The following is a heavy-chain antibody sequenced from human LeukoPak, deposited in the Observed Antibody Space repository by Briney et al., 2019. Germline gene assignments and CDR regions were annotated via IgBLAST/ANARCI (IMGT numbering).Heavy chain of an antibody. V-gene: IGHV1-24*01. J-gene: IGHJ4*02. CDR1: GYTLTELS. CDR2: FDPEDGET. CDR3: ATAIRFGELGGYYFDY. Sequence: ASVKVSCKVSGYTLTELSMHWVRQAPGKGLEWMGGFDPEDGETIYAQKFQGRVTTTEDTSTDTAYMELSSLRSEDTAVYYCATAIRFGELGGYYFDYWGQGTLVTVSS. D-gene: IGHD3-10*01.